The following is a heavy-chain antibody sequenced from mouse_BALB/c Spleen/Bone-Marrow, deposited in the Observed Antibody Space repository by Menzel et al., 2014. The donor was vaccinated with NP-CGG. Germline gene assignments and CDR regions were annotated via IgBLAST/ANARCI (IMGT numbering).Heavy chain of an antibody. Sequence: VQLKDSGANLVRPGALVKLSCKASGFNIKDHYIHWVRQRPEQGLEWIGRIDPANGNTKYDPKFQGKATITADTPSNTAYLQLSSLTSEDTAVYYCARGVRQLGLPFWGQGTLVTVST. CDR1: GFNIKDHY. CDR3: ARGVRQLGLPF. D-gene: IGHD3-2*01. CDR2: IDPANGNT. V-gene: IGHV14-1*02. J-gene: IGHJ3*01.